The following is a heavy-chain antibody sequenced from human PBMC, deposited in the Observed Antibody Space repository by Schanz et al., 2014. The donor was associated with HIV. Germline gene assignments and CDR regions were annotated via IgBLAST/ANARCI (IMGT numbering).Heavy chain of an antibody. J-gene: IGHJ6*02. V-gene: IGHV3-23*03. CDR1: GFTFSNYA. Sequence: EVQLLESGGGLVQPGGSLRLSCEASGFTFSNYAMSWVRQAPGKGLEWVSVMYSDGTSHYEDSVKGRFTLTRDNPKNTLYLQMSNLRVDDTAVYYCAKDLRITMVRAGGNMDVWGQGTTVTVSS. CDR2: MYSDGTS. CDR3: AKDLRITMVRAGGNMDV. D-gene: IGHD3-10*01.